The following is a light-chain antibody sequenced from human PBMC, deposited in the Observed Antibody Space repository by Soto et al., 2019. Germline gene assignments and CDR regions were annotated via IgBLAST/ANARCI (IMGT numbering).Light chain of an antibody. CDR1: ESISNN. V-gene: IGKV3-15*01. J-gene: IGKJ5*01. CDR2: GAS. CDR3: QQYGSSPIT. Sequence: EVIMTQSPATLSVSPGERATLSCRASESISNNLAWYQQKPGQTPRLLLYGASTRATGIPARFSGSGSGTDFTLTISRLEPEDFAVYYCQQYGSSPITFGQGTRLEIK.